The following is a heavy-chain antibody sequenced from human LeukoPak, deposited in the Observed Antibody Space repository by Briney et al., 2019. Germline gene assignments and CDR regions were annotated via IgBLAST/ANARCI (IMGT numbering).Heavy chain of an antibody. V-gene: IGHV3-30*03. CDR1: GFTFSSYG. CDR3: ARSPGYYDSSGYPGYFDY. CDR2: ISYDGSNK. J-gene: IGHJ4*02. Sequence: GGSLRLSCAASGFTFSSYGMHWVRQAPGKGLEWVAVISYDGSNKYYADSVKGRFTISRDNSKNTLYLQMNSLRAEDTAVYYCARSPGYYDSSGYPGYFDYWGQGTLVTVSS. D-gene: IGHD3-22*01.